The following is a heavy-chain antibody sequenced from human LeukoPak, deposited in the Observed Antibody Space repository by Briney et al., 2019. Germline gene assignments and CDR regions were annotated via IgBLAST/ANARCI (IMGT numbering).Heavy chain of an antibody. V-gene: IGHV1-24*01. Sequence: ASVNVSCKVSGYTLTELSMHWVRQAPGKGLEWMGGFDPEDGETIYAQKFQGRVTMTEDTSTDTAYMELSSLRSEDTAVYYCATVRPHDYGDYGGGSWLNYWGQGTLVTVSS. D-gene: IGHD4-17*01. CDR1: GYTLTELS. CDR2: FDPEDGET. J-gene: IGHJ4*02. CDR3: ATVRPHDYGDYGGGSWLNY.